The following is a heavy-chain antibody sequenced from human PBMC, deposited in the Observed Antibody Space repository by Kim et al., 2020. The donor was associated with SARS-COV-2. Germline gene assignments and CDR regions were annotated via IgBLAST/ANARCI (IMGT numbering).Heavy chain of an antibody. D-gene: IGHD6-6*01. CDR1: GFSFSGYS. V-gene: IGHV3-48*02. CDR3: ARETRNWFDP. CDR2: ISSSSSTI. Sequence: GGSLRLSCAASGFSFSGYSMNWVRQAPGKGLEWVSYISSSSSTIYYADSVKGRFTISRDNAKNSLYLQMNSLRDEDTAVYYCARETRNWFDPWGQGTLVTVSS. J-gene: IGHJ5*02.